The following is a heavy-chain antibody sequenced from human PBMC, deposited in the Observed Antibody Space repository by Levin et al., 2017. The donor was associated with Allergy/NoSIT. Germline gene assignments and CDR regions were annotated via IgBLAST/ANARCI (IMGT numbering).Heavy chain of an antibody. CDR3: ARDRKTYSSYSDY. D-gene: IGHD6-13*01. V-gene: IGHV3-21*01. CDR2: ISSSSSYI. CDR1: GFTFSSYS. Sequence: GGSLRLSCAASGFTFSSYSMNWVRQAPGKGLEWVSSISSSSSYIYYADSVKGRFTISRDNAKNSLYLQMNSLRAEDTAVYYCARDRKTYSSYSDYWGQGTLVTVSS. J-gene: IGHJ4*02.